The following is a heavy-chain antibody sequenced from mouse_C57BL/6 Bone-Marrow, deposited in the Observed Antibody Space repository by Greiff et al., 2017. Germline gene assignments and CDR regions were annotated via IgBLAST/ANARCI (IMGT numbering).Heavy chain of an antibody. CDR1: GYTFTSYG. J-gene: IGHJ1*03. CDR2: IYIGNGYT. D-gene: IGHD1-1*01. Sequence: EVQRVESGAELVRPGSSVKMSCKTSGYTFTSYGINWVKQRPGQGLEWIGYIYIGNGYTEYNEKFKGKATLTSDTSSSTAYMQLSSLTSEDSAIYFCARGATVVARYFDVWGTGTTVTVSS. V-gene: IGHV1-58*01. CDR3: ARGATVVARYFDV.